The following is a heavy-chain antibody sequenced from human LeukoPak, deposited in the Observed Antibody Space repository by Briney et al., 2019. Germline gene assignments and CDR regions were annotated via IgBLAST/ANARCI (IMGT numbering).Heavy chain of an antibody. CDR3: ARVRGPMVRGVSRWYYFDY. CDR2: MNPNSGNT. CDR1: GYTFTSYD. J-gene: IGHJ4*02. D-gene: IGHD3-10*01. Sequence: ASVKVSCKASGYTFTSYDINWVRQATGQGLEWTGWMNPNSGNTGYAQKFQGRVTMTRNTSISTAYMELSSLRSEDTAVYYCARVRGPMVRGVSRWYYFDYWGQGTLVTVSS. V-gene: IGHV1-8*01.